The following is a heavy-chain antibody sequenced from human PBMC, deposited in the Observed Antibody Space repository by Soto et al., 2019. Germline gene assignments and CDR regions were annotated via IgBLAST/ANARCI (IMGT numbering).Heavy chain of an antibody. CDR2: IWYDGSNK. J-gene: IGHJ4*02. Sequence: QVQLVESGGGVVQPGRSLRLSCAASGFTFSSYGMHWVRQAPGKGLEWVAVIWYDGSNKYYADSVKGRFTISRDNSKNTLYLQMNSLRAEDTAVYYCARGRFGELFDYWGQGTLVTVSS. D-gene: IGHD3-10*01. V-gene: IGHV3-33*01. CDR3: ARGRFGELFDY. CDR1: GFTFSSYG.